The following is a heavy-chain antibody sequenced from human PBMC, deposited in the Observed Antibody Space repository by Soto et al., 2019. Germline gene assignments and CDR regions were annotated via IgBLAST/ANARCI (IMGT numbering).Heavy chain of an antibody. D-gene: IGHD6-19*01. Sequence: SETLSPTCAVVGDSLRGQSWNWIRQSPGKGLEWIGELDQSGGTNYNPSLKRRAIISDDTSKNQFSLTLTSVTAADTAVYYCAREDSYGWSGESLDVWGQGTTVTVSS. J-gene: IGHJ6*02. CDR1: GDSLRGQS. CDR2: LDQSGGT. CDR3: AREDSYGWSGESLDV. V-gene: IGHV4-34*01.